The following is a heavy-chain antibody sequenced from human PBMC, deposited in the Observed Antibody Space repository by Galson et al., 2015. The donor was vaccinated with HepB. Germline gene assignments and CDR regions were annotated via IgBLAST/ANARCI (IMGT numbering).Heavy chain of an antibody. Sequence: SLRLSCAASGFTFSSYGMHWVRQAPGKGLEWVAVISYDGSNKYYADSVKGRFTISRDNSKNTLYLQMNSLRAEDTAVYYCAKVVVPAAMGGWFDPWGQGTLVTVSS. V-gene: IGHV3-30*18. D-gene: IGHD2-2*01. CDR3: AKVVVPAAMGGWFDP. J-gene: IGHJ5*02. CDR1: GFTFSSYG. CDR2: ISYDGSNK.